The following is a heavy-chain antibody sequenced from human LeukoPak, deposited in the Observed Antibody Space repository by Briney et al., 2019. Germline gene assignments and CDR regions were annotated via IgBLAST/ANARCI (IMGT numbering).Heavy chain of an antibody. CDR1: GFTFSSYW. CDR2: IHTDGSST. D-gene: IGHD6-13*01. Sequence: PGGSLRLSCAASGFTFSSYWMHWVRQAPGKGLVWVSRIHTDGSSTSYADSVKGRFTISRDNAKNTLYLQMNSLRAEDTAVYYCARDRDGYSTIYWGQGTLVTVSS. CDR3: ARDRDGYSTIY. J-gene: IGHJ4*02. V-gene: IGHV3-74*01.